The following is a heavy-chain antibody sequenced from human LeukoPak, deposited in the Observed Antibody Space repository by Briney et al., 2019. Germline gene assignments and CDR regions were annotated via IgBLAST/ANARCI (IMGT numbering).Heavy chain of an antibody. J-gene: IGHJ4*02. Sequence: PSGTLSLTCTVSGDSISSGDYYWSWIRQPPGKGLEWIGYIYYSGNTYYNPSLQSRVTISVDTSKNQFSLKPSSVTAADTAVYYCASGRIQLWSDYWGQGTLVTVSS. CDR3: ASGRIQLWSDY. CDR1: GDSISSGDYY. V-gene: IGHV4-30-4*08. D-gene: IGHD5-18*01. CDR2: IYYSGNT.